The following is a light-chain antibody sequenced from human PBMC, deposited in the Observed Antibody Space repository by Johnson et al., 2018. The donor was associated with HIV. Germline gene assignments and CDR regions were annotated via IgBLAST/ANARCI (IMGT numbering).Light chain of an antibody. V-gene: IGLV1-51*02. CDR1: SSNIVNNY. CDR3: GTWDSSLSAAYV. CDR2: ENN. J-gene: IGLJ1*01. Sequence: QSVLTQPPSVSAAPGQKVTISCSGSSSNIVNNYVSWYQQLPGTAPKLLIYENNKRPSGIPDRFSGSKSGTSATLGITGLQTGDEADYYCGTWDSSLSAAYVFGTGTKVTVL.